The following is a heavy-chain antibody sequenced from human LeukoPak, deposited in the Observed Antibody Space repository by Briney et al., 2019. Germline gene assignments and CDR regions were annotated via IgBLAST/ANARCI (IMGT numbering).Heavy chain of an antibody. Sequence: ASVKVSCKASGHTFTTYYVQLVRQAPGQGLEWMGVINPSGDGTNYPQRFQGRVTLTRDTSTSTVYMELSSLRSEDTAIYYCAKETPNTAWFDPWGQGTLVTVSS. J-gene: IGHJ5*02. D-gene: IGHD2-2*02. V-gene: IGHV1-46*01. CDR2: INPSGDGT. CDR3: AKETPNTAWFDP. CDR1: GHTFTTYY.